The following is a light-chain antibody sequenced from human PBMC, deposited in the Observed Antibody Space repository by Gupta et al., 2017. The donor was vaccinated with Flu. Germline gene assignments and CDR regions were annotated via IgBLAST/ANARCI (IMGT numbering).Light chain of an antibody. Sequence: DIQLTPSPSFLSASVGDTVTITCRASQAISSYFAWYQQKPGKAPKLLIYAASTLQSGVPSRFSGSGSGTEFTLTISNRQPEDFAAYYCQQLDNYPPITFGQGTRLEIK. CDR3: QQLDNYPPIT. V-gene: IGKV1-9*01. J-gene: IGKJ5*01. CDR1: QAISSY. CDR2: AAS.